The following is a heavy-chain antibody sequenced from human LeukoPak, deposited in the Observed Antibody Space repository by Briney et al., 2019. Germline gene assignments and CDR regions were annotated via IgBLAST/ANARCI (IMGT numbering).Heavy chain of an antibody. J-gene: IGHJ4*02. CDR2: ISSSGSTI. CDR3: ARDLDYGDYVLDY. Sequence: PGGSLRLSCAASGFSFSSYWMSWVRQAPGKGLEWVSYISSSGSTIYYADSVKGRFTISRDNAKNSLYLQMNSLRAEDTAVYYCARDLDYGDYVLDYWGQGTLVTVSS. D-gene: IGHD4-17*01. CDR1: GFSFSSYW. V-gene: IGHV3-48*04.